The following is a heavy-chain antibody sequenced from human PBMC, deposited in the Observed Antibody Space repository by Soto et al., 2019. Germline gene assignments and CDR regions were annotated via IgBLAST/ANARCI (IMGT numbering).Heavy chain of an antibody. Sequence: VESRRLAYAASGFTFRSYAMSWVRQAPGKGLEWVSAISGSGGSTYYADSVKGRSTISRDNSKNTLYLQMNSLRAEDTAVYYCATGPLISSSWYFSYWGQGTLVTVSS. CDR2: ISGSGGST. J-gene: IGHJ4*02. D-gene: IGHD6-13*01. CDR3: ATGPLISSSWYFSY. CDR1: GFTFRSYA. V-gene: IGHV3-23*01.